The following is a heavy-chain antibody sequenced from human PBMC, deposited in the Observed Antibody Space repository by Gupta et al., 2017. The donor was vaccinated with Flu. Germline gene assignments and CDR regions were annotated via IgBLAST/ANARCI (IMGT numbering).Heavy chain of an antibody. CDR3: APNWGHIRLDCFEP. D-gene: IGHD2-21*01. J-gene: IGHJ5*02. CDR1: GFVFSDYA. Sequence: SGFVFSDYAMSWVRQAPGKGPEWVAAITYRSGSTSYADPVKGRFTMSRDNSRNTLYLQMNSLRVEDTAIYYCAPNWGHIRLDCFEPWGQGTLVTVSS. V-gene: IGHV3-23*01. CDR2: ITYRSGST.